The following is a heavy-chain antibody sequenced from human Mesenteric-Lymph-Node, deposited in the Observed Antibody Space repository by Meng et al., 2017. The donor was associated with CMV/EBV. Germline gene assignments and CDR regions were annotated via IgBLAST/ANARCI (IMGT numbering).Heavy chain of an antibody. D-gene: IGHD3-22*01. V-gene: IGHV3-23*01. CDR1: GFTFSSYG. J-gene: IGHJ4*02. CDR3: AKRGYYDSSSSYAPFDF. Sequence: GESLKISCAGSGFTFSSYGMSWVRQVPGEGLEWVSGISGSGSNTHYADSVKGRFTISRDNSKNTLYLQMNSLRAEDTAVYYCAKRGYYDSSSSYAPFDFWGQGTLVTVSS. CDR2: ISGSGSNT.